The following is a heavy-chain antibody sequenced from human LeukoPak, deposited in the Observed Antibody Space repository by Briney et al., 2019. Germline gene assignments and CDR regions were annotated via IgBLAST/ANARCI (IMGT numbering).Heavy chain of an antibody. V-gene: IGHV4-38-2*01. CDR2: IYHSGTT. D-gene: IGHD3-16*01. CDR1: RFSISTGYY. CDR3: ARWGPIVGATTVDY. J-gene: IGHJ4*02. Sequence: SETLSLTCAVSRFSISTGYYWGWIRQPPGEGLEWIGVIYHSGTTYSNPSLKSRLTMSVETTKNQFSLNLSSVTAADTAVYYCARWGPIVGATTVDYWGKGTLVTVSS.